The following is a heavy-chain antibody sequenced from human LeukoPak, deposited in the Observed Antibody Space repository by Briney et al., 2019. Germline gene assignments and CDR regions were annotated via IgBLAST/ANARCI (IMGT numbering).Heavy chain of an antibody. CDR1: GGSINSYY. CDR3: ARDLPYSRSSDHYYYYMDV. D-gene: IGHD6-6*01. CDR2: MYISGST. V-gene: IGHV4-4*07. J-gene: IGHJ6*03. Sequence: PSETLSLTCTVSGGSINSYYWNWIRQPAGKGLEWIGRMYISGSTNYNPSLKSRVTMSIDTSKNQVSLKLSSVTAADTAVYYCARDLPYSRSSDHYYYYMDVWGMGTTVTVSS.